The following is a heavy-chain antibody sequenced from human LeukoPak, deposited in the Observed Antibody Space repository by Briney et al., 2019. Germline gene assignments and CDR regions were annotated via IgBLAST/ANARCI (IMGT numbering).Heavy chain of an antibody. CDR3: ARLLVVTAPGGPYYFDY. V-gene: IGHV4-38-2*02. J-gene: IGHJ4*02. D-gene: IGHD2-21*02. Sequence: SETLSLTCTVSGYSIGSGYYWGWIRQPPGKGLEWIGTIYHSGNTYYNPSLKSRVTISKDTSKNHFSLKMLSVTAADTAVYYCARLLVVTAPGGPYYFDYWGQGTLVTVSS. CDR1: GYSIGSGYY. CDR2: IYHSGNT.